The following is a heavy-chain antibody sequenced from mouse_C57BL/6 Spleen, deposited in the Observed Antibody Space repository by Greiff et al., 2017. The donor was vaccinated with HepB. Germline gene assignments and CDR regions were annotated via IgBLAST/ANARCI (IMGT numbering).Heavy chain of an antibody. D-gene: IGHD2-2*01. CDR1: GYTFTSYW. CDR2: IDPSDSYT. V-gene: IGHV1-59*01. Sequence: QVQLQQSGAELVRPGTSVKLSCKASGYTFTSYWMHWVKQRPGQGLEWIGVIDPSDSYTNYNQKFKGKATLTVDTSSSTAYMQLSSLTSEDSAVYYCARWGGYGATGYAMDYWGQGTSVTVSS. J-gene: IGHJ4*01. CDR3: ARWGGYGATGYAMDY.